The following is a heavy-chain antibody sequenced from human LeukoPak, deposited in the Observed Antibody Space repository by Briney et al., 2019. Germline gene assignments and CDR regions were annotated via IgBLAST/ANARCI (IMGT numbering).Heavy chain of an antibody. V-gene: IGHV3-33*01. CDR2: IWYDGSNK. CDR3: ARSLRGWYYFDY. CDR1: GFTFSSYG. D-gene: IGHD2-15*01. Sequence: GRSLRLSCAASGFTFSSYGMHWVRQAPGKGLEWVAVIWYDGSNKYYADSVKGRFTISRDNSKNTLYLQMNSLRAEDTAVYYCARSLRGWYYFDYWGQGTLVTVSS. J-gene: IGHJ4*02.